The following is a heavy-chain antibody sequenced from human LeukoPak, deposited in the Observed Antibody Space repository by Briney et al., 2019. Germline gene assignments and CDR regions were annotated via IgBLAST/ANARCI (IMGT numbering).Heavy chain of an antibody. CDR1: GFTFSSSW. J-gene: IGHJ4*02. V-gene: IGHV3-21*01. CDR3: ARGSVGYYGSGSYYDY. Sequence: GGSLRLSCAASGFTFSSSWMHWVRQAPGKGLEWVSSISSSSSYIYYADSVKGRFTISRDNAKNSLYLQMNSLRAEDTAVYYCARGSVGYYGSGSYYDYWGQGTLVTVSS. CDR2: ISSSSSYI. D-gene: IGHD3-10*01.